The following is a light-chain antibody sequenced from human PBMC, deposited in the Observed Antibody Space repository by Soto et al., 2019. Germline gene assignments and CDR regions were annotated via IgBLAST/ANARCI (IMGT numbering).Light chain of an antibody. J-gene: IGKJ2*01. CDR2: GAS. Sequence: EIVLTQSPGTLSLSPGERATLSCRASQSVSSNFLAWYQQKPGQAPRLLIYGASSRATGIQDRFSGSGSGTDFTLTISRLAPEDFVVYYCQQYGSSPRTFGQGTKLEIK. CDR1: QSVSSNF. V-gene: IGKV3-20*01. CDR3: QQYGSSPRT.